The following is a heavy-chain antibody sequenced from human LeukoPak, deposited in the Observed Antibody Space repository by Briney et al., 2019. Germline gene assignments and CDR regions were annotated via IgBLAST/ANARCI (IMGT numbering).Heavy chain of an antibody. D-gene: IGHD3-22*01. V-gene: IGHV1-18*04. J-gene: IGHJ4*02. CDR1: GYTFTGYY. CDR2: ISAYNGNT. Sequence: ASVKVSCKASGYTFTGYYMHWVRQAPGQGLEWMGWISAYNGNTNYAQKLQGRVTMTTDTSTSTAYMELRSLRSDDTAVYYCARAPRYYYDSSGEGHWGQGTLVTVSS. CDR3: ARAPRYYYDSSGEGH.